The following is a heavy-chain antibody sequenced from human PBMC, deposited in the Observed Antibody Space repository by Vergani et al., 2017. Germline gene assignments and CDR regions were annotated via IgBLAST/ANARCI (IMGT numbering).Heavy chain of an antibody. CDR1: GFTFDDYA. CDR2: ISGSGGST. J-gene: IGHJ4*02. CDR3: AKGSDYYDSSGYYFGY. Sequence: EVQLVESGGGLVQPGRSLRLSCAASGFTFDDYAMHWVRQAPGKGLEWVSAISGSGGSTYYADSVKGRFTISRDNSKNTLYLQMNSLRAEDTAVYYCAKGSDYYDSSGYYFGYWGQGTLVTVSS. D-gene: IGHD3-22*01. V-gene: IGHV3-23*04.